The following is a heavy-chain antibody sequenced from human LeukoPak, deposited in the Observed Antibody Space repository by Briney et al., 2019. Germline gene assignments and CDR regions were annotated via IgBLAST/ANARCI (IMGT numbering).Heavy chain of an antibody. J-gene: IGHJ4*02. V-gene: IGHV1-69*05. Sequence: SVKVSCKASGGTFSSYAISWVRQAPGQGLEWMGGIIPIFGTANYAQKFQGGVTITTDESTSTAYMELSSLRSEDTAVYYCASPADINGYYFDYWGQGTLVTVSS. D-gene: IGHD2-15*01. CDR2: IIPIFGTA. CDR3: ASPADINGYYFDY. CDR1: GGTFSSYA.